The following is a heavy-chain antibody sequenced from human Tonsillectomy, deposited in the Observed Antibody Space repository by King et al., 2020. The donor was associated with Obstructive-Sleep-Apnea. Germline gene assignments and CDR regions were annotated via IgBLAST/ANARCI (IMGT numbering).Heavy chain of an antibody. J-gene: IGHJ3*01. Sequence: VQLVESGGGLVQPGGSLRLSCAASGFSFSRFWMSWVRQAPGKGLEWVATINADGSEIYSGDSVKGRFTISRDNGKNSLYLQLNGLRAEDTALYYCARVPDDHDILTAFVEVSFDLWGHGTMVTVSS. D-gene: IGHD3-9*01. CDR3: ARVPDDHDILTAFVEVSFDL. V-gene: IGHV3-7*01. CDR1: GFSFSRFW. CDR2: INADGSEI.